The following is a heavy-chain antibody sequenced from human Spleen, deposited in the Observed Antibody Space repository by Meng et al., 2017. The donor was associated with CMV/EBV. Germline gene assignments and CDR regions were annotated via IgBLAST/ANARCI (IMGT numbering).Heavy chain of an antibody. CDR2: INPNNGGT. Sequence: ASVQVSCKASGYTFTGYYMHWVRQAPGQGLEWMGWINPNNGGTKYAQKFQDRVTMTRDTSISTAYMELSRLRSDDTAVYYCARGNPVVPAATHYGMDVWGQGTTVTVSS. CDR3: ARGNPVVPAATHYGMDV. CDR1: GYTFTGYY. D-gene: IGHD2-2*01. V-gene: IGHV1-2*02. J-gene: IGHJ6*02.